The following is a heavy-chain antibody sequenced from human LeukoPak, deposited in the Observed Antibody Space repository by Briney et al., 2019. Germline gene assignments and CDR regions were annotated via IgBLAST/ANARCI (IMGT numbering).Heavy chain of an antibody. V-gene: IGHV1-69*04. CDR2: IIPILGIA. CDR3: ARTPTGTAMAPPAEYFQH. J-gene: IGHJ1*01. Sequence: GSSVKVSCTASGGTFSSYAISWVRQAPGQGLEWMGRIIPILGIANYAQKFQGRVTITADKSTSTAYMELSSLRSEDTAVYYCARTPTGTAMAPPAEYFQHWGQGTLVTVSS. D-gene: IGHD5-18*01. CDR1: GGTFSSYA.